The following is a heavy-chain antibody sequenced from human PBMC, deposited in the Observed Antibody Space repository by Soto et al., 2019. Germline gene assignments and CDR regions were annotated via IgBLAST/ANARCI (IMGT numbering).Heavy chain of an antibody. D-gene: IGHD3-10*01. J-gene: IGHJ6*02. V-gene: IGHV1-8*01. Sequence: QVQLVQSGAEVKKPGASVKVSCKASGYTFTSYDINWVRQATGQGLEWMGWMNPNSGNTGYAQKFQGRVTMTRNPSINTAYRELSSLRSEDTAVYYCAREESAYYYYGMDAWGQGTTVTVSS. CDR1: GYTFTSYD. CDR2: MNPNSGNT. CDR3: AREESAYYYYGMDA.